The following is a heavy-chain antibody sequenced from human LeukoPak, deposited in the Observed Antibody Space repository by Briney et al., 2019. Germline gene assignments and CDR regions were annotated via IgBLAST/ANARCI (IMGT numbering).Heavy chain of an antibody. V-gene: IGHV4-34*01. J-gene: IGHJ4*02. CDR3: ARRCSSISCYNY. CDR1: GGSFSGFY. Sequence: PSETLSLTCAVYGGSFSGFYWSWIRQPPGKGLEWIGEINHSGSTNYNPSLKSRITISVDTSKNQFSLKLGSVTAADTAVYYCARRCSSISCYNYWGQGTLVTVSS. D-gene: IGHD2-2*02. CDR2: INHSGST.